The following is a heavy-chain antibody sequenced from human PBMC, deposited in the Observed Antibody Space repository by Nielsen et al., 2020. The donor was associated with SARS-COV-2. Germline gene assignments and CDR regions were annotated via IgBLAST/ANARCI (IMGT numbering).Heavy chain of an antibody. CDR3: ARDQEGYYGSGSYEGDDYYYYYGMDV. CDR1: GFTFSDYY. D-gene: IGHD3-10*01. Sequence: GESLKISCAASGFTFSDYYMSWIRQAPGKGLEWVSYISSSSSYTNYADSVKGRFTISRDNSKNTLYLQMNSLRAEDTAVYYCARDQEGYYGSGSYEGDDYYYYYGMDVWGQGTTVTVSS. CDR2: ISSSSSYT. J-gene: IGHJ6*02. V-gene: IGHV3-11*06.